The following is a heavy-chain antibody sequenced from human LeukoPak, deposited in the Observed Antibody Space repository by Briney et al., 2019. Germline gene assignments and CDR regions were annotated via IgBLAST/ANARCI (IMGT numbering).Heavy chain of an antibody. V-gene: IGHV4-59*01. CDR3: ARTGPYSSGSDY. D-gene: IGHD6-19*01. J-gene: IGHJ4*02. Sequence: SETLSLTCTVSGGSISSYYWSWIRQPPGKGLEWIGYIYYSGSTNYNPSLKSRVTISVDTSKNQFSLKLSSVTAADTAVYYCARTGPYSSGSDYWGQGTLVTVSS. CDR1: GGSISSYY. CDR2: IYYSGST.